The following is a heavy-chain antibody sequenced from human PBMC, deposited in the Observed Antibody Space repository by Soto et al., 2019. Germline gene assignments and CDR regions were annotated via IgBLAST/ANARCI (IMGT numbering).Heavy chain of an antibody. V-gene: IGHV1-69*10. D-gene: IGHD6-19*01. CDR2: MNPILGIA. Sequence: ASVKVSCKASGYTFTSYDINWVRQATGQGLEWMGWMNPILGIANYAQKFQGRVTITADKSTSTAYMELSSLRSEDTAVYYCARVPLAVAGPFDYWGQGTLVTVSS. J-gene: IGHJ4*02. CDR3: ARVPLAVAGPFDY. CDR1: GYTFTSYD.